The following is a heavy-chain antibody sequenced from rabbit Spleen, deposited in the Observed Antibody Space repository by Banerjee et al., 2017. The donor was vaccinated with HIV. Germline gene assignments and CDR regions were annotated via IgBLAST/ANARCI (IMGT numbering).Heavy chain of an antibody. J-gene: IGHJ4*01. CDR3: ARGIDYAGYAGFGYVSIYYFNL. Sequence: QSLEESGGGLVQPEGSLALTCKASGFSFSSSDYICWVRQAPGKGLEWISCIAGSSSGFTYSATWAKGRFTISKTSSTTVTLQMTSLTAADTATYFCARGIDYAGYAGFGYVSIYYFNLWGPGTLVTVS. CDR2: IAGSSSGFT. D-gene: IGHD4-2*01. V-gene: IGHV1S40*01. CDR1: GFSFSSSDY.